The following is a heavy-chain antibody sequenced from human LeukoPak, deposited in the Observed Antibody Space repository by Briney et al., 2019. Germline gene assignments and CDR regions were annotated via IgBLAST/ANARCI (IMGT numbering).Heavy chain of an antibody. V-gene: IGHV3-21*01. D-gene: IGHD5-18*01. CDR3: ARGGGYSYGSFDY. CDR1: GFTFSSYS. Sequence: GGSLRLSCAASGFTFSSYSMNWVRQAPGKGLEWVSSISSSSNYIYYADSVKGRFTISRDNAKNTLYLQMNSLRAEDTAVYHCARGGGYSYGSFDYWGQGTLVTVSS. CDR2: ISSSSNYI. J-gene: IGHJ4*02.